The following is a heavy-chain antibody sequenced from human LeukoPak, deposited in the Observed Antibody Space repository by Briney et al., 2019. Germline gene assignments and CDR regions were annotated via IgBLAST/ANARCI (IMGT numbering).Heavy chain of an antibody. J-gene: IGHJ3*02. CDR1: GLTFSNAD. V-gene: IGHV3-15*07. Sequence: GGSRRLSCAASGLTFSNADMNWVRQAPGKGVEWVGRIKSKTDGGTTDYAAPVKGRFTISRDDSKNTLYLQMNSLKTEDTAVYYCTTPIAIRGAFDIWGQGTMVTVSS. CDR2: IKSKTDGGTT. CDR3: TTPIAIRGAFDI. D-gene: IGHD6-13*01.